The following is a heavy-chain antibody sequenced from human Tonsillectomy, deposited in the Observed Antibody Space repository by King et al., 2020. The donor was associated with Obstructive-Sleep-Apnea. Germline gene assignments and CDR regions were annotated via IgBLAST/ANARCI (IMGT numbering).Heavy chain of an antibody. V-gene: IGHV4-34*01. CDR3: ARGGSYYDYVWGSYSTYYFDY. D-gene: IGHD3-16*01. CDR2: INHSGSI. Sequence: VQLQQWGAGLLKPSETLSLTCAVYGGSFSGYYWSWIRQPPGKGLEWIGEINHSGSINYNPSLKSRVTISVDTSKNQFSLKLSSVTAADTAVYYCARGGSYYDYVWGSYSTYYFDYWGQGTLVTVSS. J-gene: IGHJ4*02. CDR1: GGSFSGYY.